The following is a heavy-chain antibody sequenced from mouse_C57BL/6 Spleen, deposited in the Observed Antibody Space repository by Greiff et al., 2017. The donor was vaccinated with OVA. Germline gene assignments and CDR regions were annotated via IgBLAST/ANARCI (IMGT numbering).Heavy chain of an antibody. Sequence: QVQLQQSGAELARPGASVKLSCKASGYTFTSYGISWVKQRTGQGLEWIGEIYPRSGNTYYNEKFKGKATLTADKSSSTAYMELRSLTSEDSAVYFSARRGTVVDWYFDVWGTGTTVTVSS. CDR3: ARRGTVVDWYFDV. V-gene: IGHV1-81*01. CDR1: GYTFTSYG. D-gene: IGHD1-1*01. J-gene: IGHJ1*03. CDR2: IYPRSGNT.